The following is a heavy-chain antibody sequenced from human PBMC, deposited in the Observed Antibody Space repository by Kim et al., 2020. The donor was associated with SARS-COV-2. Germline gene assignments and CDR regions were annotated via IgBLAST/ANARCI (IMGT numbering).Heavy chain of an antibody. CDR3: ATRKGLAKGYYYGMDV. CDR2: ISGSGGST. Sequence: GGSLRLSCAASGFTFSSYAMSWVRQAPGKGLEWVSAISGSGGSTYYADSVKGRFTISRDNSKNTLYLQMNSLRAEDTAVYYCATRKGLAKGYYYGMDVWGQGTTVTVSS. D-gene: IGHD6-19*01. CDR1: GFTFSSYA. V-gene: IGHV3-23*01. J-gene: IGHJ6*02.